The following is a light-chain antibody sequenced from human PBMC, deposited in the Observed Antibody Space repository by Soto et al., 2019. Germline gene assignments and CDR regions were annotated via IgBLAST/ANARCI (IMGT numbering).Light chain of an antibody. Sequence: QSVLTQPPSVSGAPGQRVTISCTGSSANIGAGYDVHWYQQLPVTAPKLLIYGNSNRPSGVPDRFSGSKSGTSSSLAITGLQAEDEADYYCQSYDSSLSGRGVVFGGGTKVTVL. CDR1: SANIGAGYD. V-gene: IGLV1-40*01. CDR2: GNS. CDR3: QSYDSSLSGRGVV. J-gene: IGLJ2*01.